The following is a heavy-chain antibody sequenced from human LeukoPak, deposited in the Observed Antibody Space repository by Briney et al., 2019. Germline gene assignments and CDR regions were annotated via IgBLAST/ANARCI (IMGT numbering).Heavy chain of an antibody. Sequence: SETLSLTCTVSGGSISSSSYYWGWIRQPPGKGLEWIGSIYYSGSTYYNPSLKSRVSISVDTSKNQFSLKLSSVTAADTAVYYCARTQYYYDSSGYYSGGDYWGQGTLVTVSS. D-gene: IGHD3-22*01. CDR3: ARTQYYYDSSGYYSGGDY. J-gene: IGHJ4*02. V-gene: IGHV4-39*07. CDR1: GGSISSSSYY. CDR2: IYYSGST.